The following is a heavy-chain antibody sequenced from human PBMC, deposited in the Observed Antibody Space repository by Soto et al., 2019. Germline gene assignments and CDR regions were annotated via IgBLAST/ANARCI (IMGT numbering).Heavy chain of an antibody. D-gene: IGHD1-1*01. CDR3: ARLATVQGMDV. CDR1: GGSISSYY. V-gene: IGHV4-59*08. J-gene: IGHJ6*02. CDR2: IYYSGST. Sequence: QVQLQESGPGLVKPSETLSLTCTVSGGSISSYYWSWFRQPPGKGLEWIGYIYYSGSTNYNPSLKGRGPLSVDTSKNQFSLKLSSVTAADTAVYYCARLATVQGMDVWGQGTTVSVSS.